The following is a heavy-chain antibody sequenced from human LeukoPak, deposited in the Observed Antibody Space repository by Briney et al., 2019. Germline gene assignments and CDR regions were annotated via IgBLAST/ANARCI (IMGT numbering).Heavy chain of an antibody. V-gene: IGHV4-34*01. CDR3: ARARQYQLLST. CDR1: GGSFSGYY. J-gene: IGHJ5*02. Sequence: SETLSLTCAVYGGSFSGYYWSWIRQPLGKGLEWIGEINHSGSTNYNPSLKSRVTISVDTSKNQFSLKLSSVTAADTAVYYCARARQYQLLSTWGQGTLVTVSS. D-gene: IGHD2-2*01. CDR2: INHSGST.